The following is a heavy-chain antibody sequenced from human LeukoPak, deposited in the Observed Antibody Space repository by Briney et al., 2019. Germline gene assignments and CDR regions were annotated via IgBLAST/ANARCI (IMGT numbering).Heavy chain of an antibody. CDR1: GYTFTGYY. Sequence: ASVKVSCKASGYTFTGYYMHWVRQAPGQGLEWMGWTSAYNGNTNYAQKLQGRVTMTTDTSTSTAYMELRSLRSDDTAVYYCARDPAVAGNIFDYWGQGTLVTVSS. J-gene: IGHJ4*02. V-gene: IGHV1-18*04. CDR3: ARDPAVAGNIFDY. CDR2: TSAYNGNT. D-gene: IGHD6-19*01.